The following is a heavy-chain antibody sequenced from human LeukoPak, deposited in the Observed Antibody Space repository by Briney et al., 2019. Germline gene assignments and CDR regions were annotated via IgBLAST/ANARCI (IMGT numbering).Heavy chain of an antibody. CDR1: GGSISSSSSIC. CDR2: IYHSGAT. CDR3: ARNGGNSDYDY. Sequence: SETLSLTCAVTGGSISSSSSICWTWVRQPPGKGLEWIGEIYHSGATNYNPSLKSRVTMLLDKSKNQFSLKLNSVTAADTAVYYCARNGGNSDYDYWGQGTLVTVSA. D-gene: IGHD4-23*01. V-gene: IGHV4-4*02. J-gene: IGHJ4*02.